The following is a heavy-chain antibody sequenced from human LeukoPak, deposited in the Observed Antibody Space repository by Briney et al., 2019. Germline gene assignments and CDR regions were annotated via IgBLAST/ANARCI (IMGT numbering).Heavy chain of an antibody. CDR3: ASRPSSTWLPYFDY. J-gene: IGHJ4*02. CDR2: ISGSGGST. Sequence: GGSLRLSCVTSGFIFSSYAVNWVRQAPGKGLEWVSGISGSGGSTYYADSVKGRFTISRDNSKNTLYLQMNSLRAEDTAIYHCASRPSSTWLPYFDYWGQGTLVTVSS. V-gene: IGHV3-23*01. D-gene: IGHD6-13*01. CDR1: GFIFSSYA.